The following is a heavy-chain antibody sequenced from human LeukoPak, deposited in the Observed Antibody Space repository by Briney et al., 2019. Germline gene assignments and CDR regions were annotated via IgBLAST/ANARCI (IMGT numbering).Heavy chain of an antibody. CDR2: ISDDGSTE. J-gene: IGHJ5*02. CDR3: ARALIALTGTRCWFDP. V-gene: IGHV3-30-3*01. Sequence: GGSLRLACAAYGFTFSTYAINWVRQAPGKGLEWVAVISDDGSTEYYADSVKGRFTISSDNSKNMLYLQMNSLSAEDAAVYYCARALIALTGTRCWFDPRGQGTLVTVSS. CDR1: GFTFSTYA. D-gene: IGHD6-19*01.